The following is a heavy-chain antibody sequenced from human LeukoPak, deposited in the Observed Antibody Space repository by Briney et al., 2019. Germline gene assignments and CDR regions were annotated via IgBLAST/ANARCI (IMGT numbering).Heavy chain of an antibody. CDR2: IYYSGST. V-gene: IGHV4-59*08. J-gene: IGHJ4*02. Sequence: PSETLSLTCAVYGGSFSGYYWSWIRQPPGKGLEWIGYIYYSGSTNYNPSLKSRVTISVDTSKNQFSLKLSSVTAADTAVYYCARGPSWELLWSWGQGTLVTVSS. D-gene: IGHD1-26*01. CDR3: ARGPSWELLWS. CDR1: GGSFSGYY.